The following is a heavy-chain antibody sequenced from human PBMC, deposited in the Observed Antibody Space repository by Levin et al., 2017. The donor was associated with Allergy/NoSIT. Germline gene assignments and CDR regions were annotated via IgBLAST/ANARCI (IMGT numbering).Heavy chain of an antibody. CDR2: IDQDGSQK. D-gene: IGHD5-12*01. CDR1: GFTFRDSW. J-gene: IGHJ3*02. Sequence: LSLTCAAAGFTFRDSWMTWVRQTPGRGLEWVANIDQDGSQKYYVDSVKGRFTISRDNAKNSVDLQMNYLRDDDTAVYYCARNLRGSSAYDAFDIWGHGTMVTFSS. V-gene: IGHV3-7*03. CDR3: ARNLRGSSAYDAFDI.